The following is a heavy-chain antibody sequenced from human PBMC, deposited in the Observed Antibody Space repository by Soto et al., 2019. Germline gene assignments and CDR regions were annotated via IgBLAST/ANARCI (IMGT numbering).Heavy chain of an antibody. J-gene: IGHJ5*02. D-gene: IGHD3-10*01. Sequence: EVQLLESGGGLVQPGGSLRLSCVASGFTFKNFAVSWVRQAPGKGMEWVSAIGVSGSSANYADSVKGRFTVSRDDSKSTLYLQMSGLRVDDTALYYCAKDAVAYNGEWDWFDLWGQGTLVTVSS. CDR3: AKDAVAYNGEWDWFDL. CDR2: IGVSGSSA. V-gene: IGHV3-23*01. CDR1: GFTFKNFA.